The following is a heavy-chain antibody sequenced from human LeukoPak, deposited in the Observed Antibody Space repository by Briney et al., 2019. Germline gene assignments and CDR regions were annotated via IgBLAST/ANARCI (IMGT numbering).Heavy chain of an antibody. D-gene: IGHD2-2*01. J-gene: IGHJ2*01. CDR2: IYHSGST. CDR1: GYSISSGYY. V-gene: IGHV4-38-2*02. CDR3: ARDGYQLLLFEYFDL. Sequence: SETLSLTCTVSGYSISSGYYWGWIRQPPGKGLEWIGSIYHSGSTYYNPSLKSRVTISVDTSKNQFSLKLSSVTAADTAVYYCARDGYQLLLFEYFDLWGRGTLVTVSS.